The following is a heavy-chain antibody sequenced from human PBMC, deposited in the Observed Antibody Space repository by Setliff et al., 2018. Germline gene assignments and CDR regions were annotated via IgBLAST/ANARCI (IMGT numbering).Heavy chain of an antibody. J-gene: IGHJ4*02. CDR3: AREVRPSFDDY. CDR2: IHVSGGST. CDR1: TFTFSKYA. Sequence: GGSLRLSCVASTFTFSKYAVTWVRQAPGKGLEWVSSIHVSGGSTYYADSVKGRFTISRDNSRNTLYLQMNSLRPEDTAVYYCAREVRPSFDDYWGQGTLVTVSS. D-gene: IGHD2-2*01. V-gene: IGHV3-23*01.